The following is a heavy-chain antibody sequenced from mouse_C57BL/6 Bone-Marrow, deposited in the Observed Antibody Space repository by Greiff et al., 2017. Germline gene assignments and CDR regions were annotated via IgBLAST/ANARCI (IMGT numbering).Heavy chain of an antibody. CDR2: GQGLEWIG. Sequence: VKLMESGPELARPWASVKISCQAFYTFSRRVHFAIRDTNYWMQWVKQRPGQGLEWIGAIYPGNGDTGYNQKFKGKAALTADKSSSTAYMQLSSLTSEDSAFYYCAIFYYDYRFAYWGQGTLVTVSA. CDR3: SEDSAFYYCAIFYYDYRFAY. D-gene: IGHD2-4*01. V-gene: IGHV1-87*01. J-gene: IGHJ3*01. CDR1: YTFSRRVH.